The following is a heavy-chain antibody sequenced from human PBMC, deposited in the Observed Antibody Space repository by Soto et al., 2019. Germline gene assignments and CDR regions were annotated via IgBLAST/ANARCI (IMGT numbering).Heavy chain of an antibody. CDR1: GGSISSGDAF. V-gene: IGHV4-30-4*01. D-gene: IGHD1-20*01. CDR2: IYYSGST. Sequence: QVQLQESGPGLVKPSQTLSLTCTVSGGSISSGDAFWTWIRQPPGKGLEWIGYIYYSGSTYYNPSLKSRLTMSVDTSKNQFSLKLSSGTAADTAVYYCARDRAKWKDYYYYGMDVWGQGTTVTVSS. CDR3: ARDRAKWKDYYYYGMDV. J-gene: IGHJ6*02.